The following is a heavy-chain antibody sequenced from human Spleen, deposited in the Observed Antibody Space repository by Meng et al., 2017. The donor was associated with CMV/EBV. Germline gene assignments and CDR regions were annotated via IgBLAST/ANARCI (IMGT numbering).Heavy chain of an antibody. CDR3: ARAPTSGWYINF. V-gene: IGHV4-34*01. CDR2: INHSGSA. Sequence: LTCPVYGGSFSGYYWNWIRQSPGKGLEWIGEINHSGSANYNPSFKSRVTISVDMSKSQLSLNLNSVTAADTAVYYCARAPTSGWYINFWGQGTLVTVSS. J-gene: IGHJ4*02. D-gene: IGHD6-19*01. CDR1: GGSFSGYY.